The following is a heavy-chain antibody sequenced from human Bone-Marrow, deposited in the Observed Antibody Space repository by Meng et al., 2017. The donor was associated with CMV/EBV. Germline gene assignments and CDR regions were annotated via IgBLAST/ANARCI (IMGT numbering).Heavy chain of an antibody. Sequence: GESLKISCKASGFTFSTYSMNWVRQAPGKGLEWVSCIRGSTNYIYYADSVKGRFTISRDNVKNSVYLQMNSLRAEDTAVYYCVRDRPDNFWSGYSPGGMDVWGQGTTVTVSS. V-gene: IGHV3-21*06. CDR2: IRGSTNYI. J-gene: IGHJ6*02. D-gene: IGHD3-3*01. CDR3: VRDRPDNFWSGYSPGGMDV. CDR1: GFTFSTYS.